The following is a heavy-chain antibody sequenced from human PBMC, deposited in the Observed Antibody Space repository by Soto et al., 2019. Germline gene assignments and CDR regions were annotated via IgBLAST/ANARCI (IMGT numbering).Heavy chain of an antibody. D-gene: IGHD3-10*01. CDR2: LYSAGSI. J-gene: IGHJ6*03. CDR1: GFTVSSKY. CDR3: ASYYGSGGNYYFFDV. V-gene: IGHV3-66*01. Sequence: EVQAVESGGVLVQPGGSLRLSCAASGFTVSSKYMSWVRQGPGKGLECVSVLYSAGSIHYADSVKGRFTISRDNSGTTLYLPMNSMRAEDTAVYYCASYYGSGGNYYFFDVWGKGTTVTVSS.